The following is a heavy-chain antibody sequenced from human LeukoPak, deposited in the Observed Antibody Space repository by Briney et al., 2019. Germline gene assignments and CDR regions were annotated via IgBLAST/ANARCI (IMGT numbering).Heavy chain of an antibody. V-gene: IGHV3-49*04. Sequence: GGSLRLSCTASGFTFGVYAMSWVRQAPGKGLEWVGFIRSKAYGGTPEYAASVKGRFTISRDDSKSIAYLQMISLKTEDTAVYYCTSFHYYDSSGSLDYWGQGTLVTVSS. CDR3: TSFHYYDSSGSLDY. J-gene: IGHJ4*02. D-gene: IGHD3-22*01. CDR1: GFTFGVYA. CDR2: IRSKAYGGTP.